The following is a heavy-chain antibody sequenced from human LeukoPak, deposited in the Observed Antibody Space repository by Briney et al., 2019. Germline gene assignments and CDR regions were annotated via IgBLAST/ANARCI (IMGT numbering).Heavy chain of an antibody. V-gene: IGHV1-18*01. CDR3: ARAVRYGDNWFDP. D-gene: IGHD3-10*01. CDR2: ISAYNGNT. CDR1: GYTFTSYG. J-gene: IGHJ5*02. Sequence: ASVKVSFTASGYTFTSYGISWVRQAPGQGLEWMGWISAYNGNTNYAQKLQGRVTMTTDTSTSTAHMELRSLRSDDTAVYYCARAVRYGDNWFDPWGQGTLVTVSS.